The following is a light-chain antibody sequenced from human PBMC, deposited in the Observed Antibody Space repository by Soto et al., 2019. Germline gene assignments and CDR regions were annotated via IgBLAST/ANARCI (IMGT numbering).Light chain of an antibody. J-gene: IGLJ1*01. CDR1: SSDVGGYNY. Sequence: QSALTQPASVSGSPGQSITISCTRTSSDVGGYNYVSWYQQHPGKAPKLMIFEVSNRPSGVSNRFSGSKSGNTASLTISGLQAEDEADYYCSSYTSSSTLVVFGTGTKLTVL. CDR3: SSYTSSSTLVV. CDR2: EVS. V-gene: IGLV2-14*01.